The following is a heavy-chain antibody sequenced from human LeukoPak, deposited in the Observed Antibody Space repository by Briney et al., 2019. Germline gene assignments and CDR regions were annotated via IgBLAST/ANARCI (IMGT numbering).Heavy chain of an antibody. CDR3: ARGRSSWYRVANWFDP. CDR2: IYTSGST. D-gene: IGHD6-13*01. Sequence: PSETLSLTCTVSGGSISSYYWSWIRQPPGKGLEWIGRIYTSGSTNYNPSLKSRVTMSVDTSKNQFSLKLSSVTAADTAVYYCARGRSSWYRVANWFDPWGQGTLVTVSS. V-gene: IGHV4-4*07. CDR1: GGSISSYY. J-gene: IGHJ5*02.